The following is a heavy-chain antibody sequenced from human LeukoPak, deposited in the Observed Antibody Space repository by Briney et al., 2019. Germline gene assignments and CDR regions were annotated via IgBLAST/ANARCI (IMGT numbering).Heavy chain of an antibody. D-gene: IGHD6-19*01. Sequence: GGSLRLSCAASGFTFSTYSMNWVRQAPGKGLEWVSYIRSGTTAIYYADSVKGQFIISRDNAKNSVYLQMNSLRVEDTAVYYCARDKGSSGWPIFDYWGQGTLVTVSS. CDR1: GFTFSTYS. CDR2: IRSGTTAI. V-gene: IGHV3-48*01. CDR3: ARDKGSSGWPIFDY. J-gene: IGHJ4*02.